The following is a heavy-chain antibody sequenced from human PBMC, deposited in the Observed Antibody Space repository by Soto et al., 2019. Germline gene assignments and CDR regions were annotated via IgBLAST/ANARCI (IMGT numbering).Heavy chain of an antibody. CDR2: INHSGST. V-gene: IGHV4-34*01. Sequence: QVQLQQWGAGLLKPSATMSLTCAVYGGSFRGYYWSWIRQPPGKGLEWIGEINHSGSTNYNPSLMSRGTISVSAAKNSFSLKLSSVTAADTAVYYCAIGRRIQLCSRHWYFDLWGRGTLVTVSS. CDR3: AIGRRIQLCSRHWYFDL. D-gene: IGHD5-18*01. J-gene: IGHJ2*01. CDR1: GGSFRGYY.